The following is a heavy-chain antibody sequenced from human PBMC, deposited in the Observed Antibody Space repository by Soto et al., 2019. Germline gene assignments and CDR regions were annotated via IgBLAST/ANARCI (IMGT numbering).Heavy chain of an antibody. V-gene: IGHV3-13*01. CDR2: IGTAGDT. Sequence: EVQLVESGGGLVQPGGSLRLSCAASGFTFSSYDMHWVRQATGKGLEWVSAIGTAGDTYYPGSVKGRFTISRENAKNSLYLQMNSLRAGDTAVYYCARGLSTMVRGVIPFDYWGQGTLVTVSS. CDR1: GFTFSSYD. J-gene: IGHJ4*02. D-gene: IGHD3-10*01. CDR3: ARGLSTMVRGVIPFDY.